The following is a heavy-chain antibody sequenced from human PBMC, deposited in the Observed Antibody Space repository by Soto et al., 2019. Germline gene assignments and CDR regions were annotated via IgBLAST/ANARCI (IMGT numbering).Heavy chain of an antibody. D-gene: IGHD3-22*01. CDR1: GFTFSSYS. V-gene: IGHV3-21*01. Sequence: GVLRLSCAASGFTFSSYSMNWVRQAPGKGLEWVSSISSSSSYIYYADSVKGRFTISRDNAKNSLYLQMNSLRAEDTAVYYCAREGYDSSGYYYGDVFDIWGQGTMVIGSS. J-gene: IGHJ3*02. CDR2: ISSSSSYI. CDR3: AREGYDSSGYYYGDVFDI.